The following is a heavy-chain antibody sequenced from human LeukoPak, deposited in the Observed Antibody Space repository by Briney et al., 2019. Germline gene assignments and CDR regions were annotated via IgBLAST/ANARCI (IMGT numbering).Heavy chain of an antibody. D-gene: IGHD3-16*02. Sequence: GGSLRLSCAASGFTFSSLWMHWVRQAPGKGLVWVSRINSDGKITIYADSVKGRFTISRDNAKNTLYLQMNSLRVEDTAVYFCVREHRASRDWGQGTLVTVSS. V-gene: IGHV3-74*01. J-gene: IGHJ4*02. CDR1: GFTFSSLW. CDR2: INSDGKIT. CDR3: VREHRASRD.